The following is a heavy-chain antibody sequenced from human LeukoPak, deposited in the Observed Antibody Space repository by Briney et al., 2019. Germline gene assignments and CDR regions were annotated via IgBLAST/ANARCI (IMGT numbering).Heavy chain of an antibody. D-gene: IGHD3-22*01. J-gene: IGHJ4*02. CDR2: IYPGDSDS. V-gene: IGHV5-51*01. CDR3: ARLLDYDNSGYYYVMDY. Sequence: GESLKISCKGSGYNFPNCWSGWVRQMPGKGLEWMGIIYPGDSDSRYSPSLQGQVTFSADKSIATAYLQWSSLKASDTAMYYCARLLDYDNSGYYYVMDYWGQGTQVTVSS. CDR1: GYNFPNCW.